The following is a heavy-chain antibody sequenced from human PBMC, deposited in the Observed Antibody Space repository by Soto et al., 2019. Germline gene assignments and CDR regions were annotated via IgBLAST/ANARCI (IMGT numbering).Heavy chain of an antibody. CDR2: IYYSGST. D-gene: IGHD1-26*01. CDR1: GGSISSGDYY. J-gene: IGHJ4*02. Sequence: QVQLQESGPGLVKPSQTLSLTCTVSGGSISSGDYYWSWIRQPPGKGLEWIGYIYYSGSTYYNPSLKSRVTISVDKSKNQFSLKLSSVPAGDTAVYYCAREGGIVGATTVDYWGQGTLVTVSS. V-gene: IGHV4-30-4*01. CDR3: AREGGIVGATTVDY.